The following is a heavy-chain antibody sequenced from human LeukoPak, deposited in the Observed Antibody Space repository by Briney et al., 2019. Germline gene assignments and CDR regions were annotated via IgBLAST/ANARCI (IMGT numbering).Heavy chain of an antibody. Sequence: SETLSRTCSVSGGSIGNYHWSWIRQPAGKGLEWIGQIHASGTTNYYPPLKSRLTMSIHTPENQVSLTVTSVTAADSALYYCARRGTNSGWRFDHWGQGALVLVSS. D-gene: IGHD5-12*01. J-gene: IGHJ4*02. CDR3: ARRGTNSGWRFDH. CDR2: IHASGTT. V-gene: IGHV4-4*07. CDR1: GGSIGNYH.